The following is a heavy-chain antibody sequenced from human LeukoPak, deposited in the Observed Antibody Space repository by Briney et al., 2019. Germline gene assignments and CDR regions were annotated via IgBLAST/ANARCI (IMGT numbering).Heavy chain of an antibody. V-gene: IGHV1-18*01. CDR3: ARDSSSFAPIGY. CDR1: GYTFTSYG. D-gene: IGHD6-13*01. J-gene: IGHJ4*02. Sequence: ASVKVSCKASGYTFTSYGISWVRQAPGQGLEWMGWISAYNGNTNYAQKLQGRVTITADKSTSTAYMELSSLRSEDTAVYYCARDSSSFAPIGYWGQGTLVTVSS. CDR2: ISAYNGNT.